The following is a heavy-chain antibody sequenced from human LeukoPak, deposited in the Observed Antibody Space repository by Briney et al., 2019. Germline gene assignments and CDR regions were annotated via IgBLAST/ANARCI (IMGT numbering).Heavy chain of an antibody. D-gene: IGHD1-26*01. J-gene: IGHJ3*02. CDR1: GGSISRSNW. CDR3: ARRKYSGSYYFRSSAFDI. Sequence: PSGTLSLTCAVSGGSISRSNWWSWVRQPPGKGLEWIGEIYHSGSTNYNPSLKSRVTISVDTSKNQFSLKLSSVTAADTAVYYCARRKYSGSYYFRSSAFDIWGQGTMVTVSS. CDR2: IYHSGST. V-gene: IGHV4-4*02.